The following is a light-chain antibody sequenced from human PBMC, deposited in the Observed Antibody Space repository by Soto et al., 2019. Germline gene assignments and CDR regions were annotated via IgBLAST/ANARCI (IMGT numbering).Light chain of an antibody. CDR1: QNLNSL. CDR2: DAS. J-gene: IGKJ1*01. V-gene: IGKV1-5*01. CDR3: QQYNSYSSWT. Sequence: DIQMTQSPSTLSASVGDRVTITCRASQNLNSLLAWYQQKPGRAPKLLIYDASTLESGVPSRFSGSGSGTEFTLTISSLQTDDFATYYCQQYNSYSSWTFGQGTKVEIK.